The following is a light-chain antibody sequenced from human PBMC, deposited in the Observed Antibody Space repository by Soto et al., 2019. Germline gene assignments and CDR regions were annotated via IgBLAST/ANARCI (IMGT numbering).Light chain of an antibody. CDR2: AAS. CDR3: QRYKSAPLT. Sequence: DIQMTQSPSSLSASVGDRVTITCRASQGISIYLAWFQQKPGKVPKLLIYAASHLQSGVPTRFSGSGPGTDFTLTISSLQPEDVATYYCQRYKSAPLTFGGGTKVEIK. CDR1: QGISIY. V-gene: IGKV1-27*01. J-gene: IGKJ4*01.